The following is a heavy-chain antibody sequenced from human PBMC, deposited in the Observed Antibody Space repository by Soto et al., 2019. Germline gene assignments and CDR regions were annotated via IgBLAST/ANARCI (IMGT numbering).Heavy chain of an antibody. J-gene: IGHJ5*02. D-gene: IGHD5-18*01. Sequence: QVQLQESGPGLVKPSQTLSLTCTVSGGSISSGGYYWSWIRQHPGKGLEWIGYIYYSGSTYYNPYLKSRVTISVDTSKNQFSLKLSSVTAADTAVYYCARVHSYGQRWWFDPWGQGTLVTVSS. CDR3: ARVHSYGQRWWFDP. CDR2: IYYSGST. CDR1: GGSISSGGYY. V-gene: IGHV4-31*03.